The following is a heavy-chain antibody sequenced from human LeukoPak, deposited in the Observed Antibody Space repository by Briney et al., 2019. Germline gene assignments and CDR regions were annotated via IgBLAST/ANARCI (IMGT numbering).Heavy chain of an antibody. Sequence: PGGSLRLSCAASGFTLSNHAMIWVRQAPGKGLEWVSSISGSGAMTYYADSVKGRFTISRDNAMDTLYLQMSSLRADDTAVYYCVKDRVDGSGSQFDSWGQGSLVIVSS. D-gene: IGHD3-10*01. CDR2: ISGSGAMT. CDR3: VKDRVDGSGSQFDS. J-gene: IGHJ4*02. CDR1: GFTLSNHA. V-gene: IGHV3-23*01.